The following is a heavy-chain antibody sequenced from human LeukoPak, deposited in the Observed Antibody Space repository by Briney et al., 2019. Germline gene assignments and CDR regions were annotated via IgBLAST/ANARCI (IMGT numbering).Heavy chain of an antibody. CDR2: ISYDGSIK. J-gene: IGHJ4*02. CDR1: GFTFSSFG. V-gene: IGHV3-30*03. Sequence: GGSLRLSCAASGFTFSSFGIHWVRQAPCKGLEWVAFISYDGSIKYYADSVRGRFTISRDNSKNALYLQMNSLRAEDTAVYYCVMGVDSSGYYNPFDYWGQGTLVTVSS. CDR3: VMGVDSSGYYNPFDY. D-gene: IGHD3-22*01.